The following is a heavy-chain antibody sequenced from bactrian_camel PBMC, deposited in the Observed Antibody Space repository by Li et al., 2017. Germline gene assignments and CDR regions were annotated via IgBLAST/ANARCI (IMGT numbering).Heavy chain of an antibody. Sequence: QVQLVESGGGSVQAGGSLRLSCVVSGHAYRYCMGWFRQAPGKEREGVALTVTGASTKYYADFVKGRFTISRDNVNNTLYLQMNNLKPEDTAMYYCAADGAFPPRRWGVDDFHYWGQGTQVTVS. D-gene: IGHD5*01. V-gene: IGHV3S55*01. CDR1: GHAYRYC. CDR2: VTGASTK. J-gene: IGHJ6*01. CDR3: AADGAFPPRRWGVDDFHY.